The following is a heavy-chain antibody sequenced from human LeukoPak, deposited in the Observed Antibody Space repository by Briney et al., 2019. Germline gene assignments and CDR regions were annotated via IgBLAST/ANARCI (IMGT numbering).Heavy chain of an antibody. V-gene: IGHV3-23*01. J-gene: IGHJ4*02. D-gene: IGHD3-16*01. Sequence: PGGSLRLSCAASGFTFDDYAMSWVRQTPAGGLEWVSSLRGDGETFYTDSVKGRFTLSRDHSRNTVYLQLSNLRVEDTAVYYCAKASWVSSADAVLWGQGTLVTVS. CDR3: AKASWVSSADAVL. CDR1: GFTFDDYA. CDR2: LRGDGET.